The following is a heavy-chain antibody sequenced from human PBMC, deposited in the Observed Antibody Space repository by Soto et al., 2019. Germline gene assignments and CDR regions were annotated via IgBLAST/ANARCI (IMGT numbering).Heavy chain of an antibody. V-gene: IGHV3-33*01. CDR1: GVTCGGYG. D-gene: IGHD3-22*01. Sequence: GGSLRLSWAASGVTCGGYGGRWVRQAQGKGLEWVAVIWYDGSNKYYADSVKGRFTISRDNSKNTLYLQMNSLRAEDTAVYYCAREDSSGYYFDYWGQGTPVTVSS. J-gene: IGHJ4*02. CDR3: AREDSSGYYFDY. CDR2: IWYDGSNK.